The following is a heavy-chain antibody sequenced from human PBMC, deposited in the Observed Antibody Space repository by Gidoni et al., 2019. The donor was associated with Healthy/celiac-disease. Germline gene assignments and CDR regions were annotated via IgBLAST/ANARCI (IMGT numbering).Heavy chain of an antibody. CDR1: GFTFSSYA. CDR2: ISYDGSNK. V-gene: IGHV3-30*04. CDR3: ARGGGLTMVRGVIPSGY. Sequence: QVQLVESGGGVVQPGRSLRLSCAASGFTFSSYAMHWVRQAPGKGLEWVAVISYDGSNKYYADSVKGRFTISRDNSKNTLYLQMNSLRAEDTAVYYCARGGGLTMVRGVIPSGYWGQGTLVTVSS. D-gene: IGHD3-10*01. J-gene: IGHJ4*02.